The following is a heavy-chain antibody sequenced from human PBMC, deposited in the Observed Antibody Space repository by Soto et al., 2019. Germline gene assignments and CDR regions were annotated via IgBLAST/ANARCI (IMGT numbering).Heavy chain of an antibody. Sequence: GESLKISLQDSGYSFTSYWVAWVRQMPGKGLEWMGRIDPSDSSTNYSPSFQGHVTFSADRSISTAYLQWSSLKASDTAMYFCARGYDYTDYWGQGTLVTVSS. CDR2: IDPSDSST. CDR3: ARGYDYTDY. D-gene: IGHD2-15*01. CDR1: GYSFTSYW. V-gene: IGHV5-10-1*01. J-gene: IGHJ4*02.